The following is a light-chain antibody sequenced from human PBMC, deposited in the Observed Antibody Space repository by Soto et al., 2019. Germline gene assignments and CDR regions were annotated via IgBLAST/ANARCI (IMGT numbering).Light chain of an antibody. Sequence: QSALTQPPSVSGSPGQSVTISCTGTSSDIGSYNRVSWYQQPPGTAPKLMIYEVSNRPSGVPDRFSGSKSGNTASLTISGLQPEDEADYYRNSYTSGNTYVFGTGTKVTVL. V-gene: IGLV2-18*02. J-gene: IGLJ1*01. CDR1: SSDIGSYNR. CDR2: EVS. CDR3: NSYTSGNTYV.